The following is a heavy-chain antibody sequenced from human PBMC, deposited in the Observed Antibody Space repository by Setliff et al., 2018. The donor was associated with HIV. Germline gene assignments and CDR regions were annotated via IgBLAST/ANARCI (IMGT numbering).Heavy chain of an antibody. J-gene: IGHJ6*02. CDR1: GFTFSSYE. D-gene: IGHD2-21*02. CDR2: ISSSGSTI. V-gene: IGHV3-48*03. CDR3: ARDVVVTAIQGNYYYGMDV. Sequence: SLRLSCAASGFTFSSYEMNWVRQAPGKGLEWVSYISSSGSTIYYADSVKGRFTISRDNAKNSLYLQTNSLRAEDTAVYYCARDVVVTAIQGNYYYGMDVWGQGTTVTVSS.